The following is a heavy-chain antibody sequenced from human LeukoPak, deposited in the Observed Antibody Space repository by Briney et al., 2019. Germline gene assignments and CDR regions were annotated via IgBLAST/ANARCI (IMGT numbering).Heavy chain of an antibody. J-gene: IGHJ6*03. D-gene: IGHD3-10*01. CDR2: MNPNSGNR. V-gene: IGHV1-8*01. Sequence: GASVKVSCKASGYTLNSYDINWVRQATGQGLEWMGWMNPNSGNRGYAQKFQGRVSMTRNNSINTAYMELSSLTSEDTAVYYCGRAGSSGTYYYHMDVWGKGTTVTVSS. CDR1: GYTLNSYD. CDR3: GRAGSSGTYYYHMDV.